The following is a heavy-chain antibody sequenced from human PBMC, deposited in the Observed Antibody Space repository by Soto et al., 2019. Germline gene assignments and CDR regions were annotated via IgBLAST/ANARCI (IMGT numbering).Heavy chain of an antibody. CDR2: ISGSGVNT. J-gene: IGHJ4*02. V-gene: IGHV3-23*01. D-gene: IGHD3-10*01. Sequence: GGSLRLSCAASGFTFSSYAMSWVRQAPGKGLEWVSAISGSGVNTYYADSVKGRFTISRDSSKNTLYLQMNSLRAEDTAVYYCAKDHRSSGSGSYSEFDYSGQGALVTVSS. CDR1: GFTFSSYA. CDR3: AKDHRSSGSGSYSEFDY.